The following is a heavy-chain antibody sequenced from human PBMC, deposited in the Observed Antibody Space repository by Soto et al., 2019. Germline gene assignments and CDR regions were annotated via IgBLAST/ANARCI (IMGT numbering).Heavy chain of an antibody. CDR2: ISYDGSNK. CDR3: ATRPMVRGVMGDHY. J-gene: IGHJ4*02. D-gene: IGHD3-10*01. V-gene: IGHV3-30-3*01. CDR1: GFTFSSYA. Sequence: GGSLRLSCAASGFTFSSYAMHWVRQAPGKGLEWVAVISYDGSNKYYADSVKGRFTISRDNSKNTLYLQMNSLRAEDTAVYYCATRPMVRGVMGDHYWGQGTLVTVSS.